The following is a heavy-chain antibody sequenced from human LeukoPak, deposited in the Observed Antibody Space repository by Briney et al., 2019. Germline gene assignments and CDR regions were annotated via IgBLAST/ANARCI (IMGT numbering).Heavy chain of an antibody. CDR3: ARGFLEWLLYGGADY. Sequence: GKSLRLSCESSGFTFSRYSMHWVRQAPGKGLGWVAVISHDGTTKYNADSVEGRFTISRDNSRNTLYLQMNSLRPDDTAVYFCARGFLEWLLYGGADYWGQGTLVTVSS. D-gene: IGHD3-3*01. CDR1: GFTFSRYS. CDR2: ISHDGTTK. V-gene: IGHV3-30-3*01. J-gene: IGHJ4*02.